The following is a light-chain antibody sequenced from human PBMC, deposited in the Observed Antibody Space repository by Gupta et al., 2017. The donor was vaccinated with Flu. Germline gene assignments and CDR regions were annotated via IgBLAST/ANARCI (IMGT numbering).Light chain of an antibody. J-gene: IGLJ1*01. CDR3: AAYTGSNTYV. Sequence: QSALTQPASVSGSPGPSITVSCTGTTRDIGTYNYVSWYQQRPGKAPKLMIYDVNYRPSGVAFRFSGSKSGNTASLTISGLQPEDEAEYYGAAYTGSNTYVFGSGTRVTVL. CDR2: DVN. CDR1: TRDIGTYNY. V-gene: IGLV2-14*03.